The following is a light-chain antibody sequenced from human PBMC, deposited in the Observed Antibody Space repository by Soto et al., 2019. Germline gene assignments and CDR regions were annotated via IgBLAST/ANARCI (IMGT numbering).Light chain of an antibody. CDR2: GAS. V-gene: IGKV3-15*01. CDR3: QQYNNWPPDRT. J-gene: IGKJ1*01. Sequence: EIVMTQSPATLSVSPGERATLSCRASQSVSSNLAWYQKKPGQAPRLLIYGASTRATGIPAMFSGSGSGTEFTLTISSLQSEDFAIYFCQQYNNWPPDRTFGQGTKVEIK. CDR1: QSVSSN.